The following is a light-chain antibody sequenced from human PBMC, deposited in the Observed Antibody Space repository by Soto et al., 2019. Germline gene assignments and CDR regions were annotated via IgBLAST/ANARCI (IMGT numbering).Light chain of an antibody. Sequence: EIVLMQNQVTLSLSPGERATLSCRASQRFSGRYLAWYQQKPGQVPRLLIYGASSRATGIPDRFSGSGSGTEFTLTISSLQSEDFAVYYCQQYKNWPPWTFGQGTKVDI. V-gene: IGKV3-20*01. CDR1: QRFSGRY. CDR3: QQYKNWPPWT. J-gene: IGKJ1*01. CDR2: GAS.